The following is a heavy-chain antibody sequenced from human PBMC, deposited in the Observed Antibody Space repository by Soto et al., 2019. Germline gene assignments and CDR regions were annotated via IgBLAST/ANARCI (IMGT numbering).Heavy chain of an antibody. CDR3: ARDWHPGYSSGWYDDFFDI. D-gene: IGHD6-19*01. CDR2: IWYDGTNK. V-gene: IGHV3-33*01. J-gene: IGHJ3*02. Sequence: QVQLVESGGGVVQPGRSLRLSCAASGFTFSSSAMHWVRQAPGKGLEWVALIWYDGTNKYYADSVKGRFTISRDNSKSTLYLEMNILRAEATAVYYCARDWHPGYSSGWYDDFFDIWGQGTMVTVSS. CDR1: GFTFSSSA.